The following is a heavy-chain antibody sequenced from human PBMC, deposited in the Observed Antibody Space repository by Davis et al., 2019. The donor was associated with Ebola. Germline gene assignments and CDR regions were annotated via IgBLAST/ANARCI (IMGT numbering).Heavy chain of an antibody. D-gene: IGHD5-24*01. CDR1: GFSLNTGGMC. CDR3: ARTRDAYTYYYYYGMDV. Sequence: SGPTLVKPTQTLTLTCTFSGFSLNTGGMCVSWIRQPPGKALEWLALIDWNDHKYYNTSLKPRLTGSKDPPKNQVVLTITNMDPVDTATYYCARTRDAYTYYYYYGMDVWGKGTTVTVSS. J-gene: IGHJ6*04. V-gene: IGHV2-70*01. CDR2: IDWNDHK.